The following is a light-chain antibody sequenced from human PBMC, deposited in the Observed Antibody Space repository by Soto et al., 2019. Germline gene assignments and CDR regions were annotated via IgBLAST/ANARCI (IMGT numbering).Light chain of an antibody. CDR1: SSDVGYYNY. CDR3: SSYTSSSTLV. J-gene: IGLJ1*01. Sequence: QSALTQPASVSGSPGQSITISCTGTSSDVGYYNYVSWYQQDPGKAPKLMIYDVRYRPSGVSDRFSGSKSGNTASLTLSGLQAEDEADYYCSSYTSSSTLVFGTGTKVTVL. CDR2: DVR. V-gene: IGLV2-14*03.